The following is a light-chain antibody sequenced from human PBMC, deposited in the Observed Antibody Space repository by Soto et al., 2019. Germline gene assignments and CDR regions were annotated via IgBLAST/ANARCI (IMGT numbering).Light chain of an antibody. CDR2: ENN. CDR3: ATWDSGLSAGV. Sequence: QSVLTQPPSVSAAPGQKVTISCSGSDSNIGNDHVSWYQQFPGTAPKLLIYENNKQPSGIPDRFSGSKSGTSATLDITGLQTGDEADYYCATWDSGLSAGVIGGGTQLTVL. J-gene: IGLJ3*02. V-gene: IGLV1-51*02. CDR1: DSNIGNDH.